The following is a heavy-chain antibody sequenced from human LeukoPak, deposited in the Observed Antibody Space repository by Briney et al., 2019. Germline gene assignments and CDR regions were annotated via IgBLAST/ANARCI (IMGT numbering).Heavy chain of an antibody. CDR1: GFTFSSCA. CDR3: VKAQNPHTVLAAPAY. Sequence: PGGSLRLSCSASGFTFSSCAMHWVRRPPGKGLEYVSAINANGGATFYADSVKGRFTISRDNSKNSLYLQMSSLRSEDTAVYYCVKAQNPHTVLAAPAYWGQGTLVTVSS. D-gene: IGHD2-15*01. V-gene: IGHV3-64D*06. CDR2: INANGGAT. J-gene: IGHJ4*02.